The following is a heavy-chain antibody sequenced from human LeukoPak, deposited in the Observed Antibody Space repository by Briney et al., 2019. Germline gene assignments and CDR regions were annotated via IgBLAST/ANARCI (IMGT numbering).Heavy chain of an antibody. CDR2: IYTSGST. D-gene: IGHD5-24*01. Sequence: PAETLSLTCTVSGGSISSYYWSWIRQPPGKGLEWIGYIYTSGSTNYNPSLKSRVTISVDTSKNQFSLKLSSVTAADTAVYYCASSAPYNYYYYYYYMDVWGKGTTVTVSS. V-gene: IGHV4-4*09. CDR1: GGSISSYY. CDR3: ASSAPYNYYYYYYYMDV. J-gene: IGHJ6*03.